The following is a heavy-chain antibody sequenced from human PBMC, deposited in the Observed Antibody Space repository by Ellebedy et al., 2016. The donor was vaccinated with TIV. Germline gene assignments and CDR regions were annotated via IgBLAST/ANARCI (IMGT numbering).Heavy chain of an antibody. CDR3: ARLGNYYESSGSYDFDY. D-gene: IGHD3-22*01. J-gene: IGHJ4*02. Sequence: AASAKVSCKASGGTLSTYGISWVRQAPGQGLEWMGGIINTFRTVNYAQRFQDRVTITADESTSTVYLELNSLRSEDTAMFYCARLGNYYESSGSYDFDYWGQGTLVTVSS. CDR1: GGTLSTYG. CDR2: IINTFRTV. V-gene: IGHV1-69*13.